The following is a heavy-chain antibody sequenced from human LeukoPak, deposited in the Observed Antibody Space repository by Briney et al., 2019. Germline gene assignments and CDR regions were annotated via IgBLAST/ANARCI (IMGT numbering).Heavy chain of an antibody. D-gene: IGHD6-19*01. Sequence: SQTLSLTCAISGDSISSNSAAWNWIRQSPSRGLEWLVRTYYRSKWYNDYAVSVKSRIIINPDTSKNQLSLHLNSVTPEDTAVYYCARDRGSSGWYDYWGQGTLVTVSS. V-gene: IGHV6-1*01. J-gene: IGHJ4*02. CDR2: TYYRSKWYN. CDR3: ARDRGSSGWYDY. CDR1: GDSISSNSAA.